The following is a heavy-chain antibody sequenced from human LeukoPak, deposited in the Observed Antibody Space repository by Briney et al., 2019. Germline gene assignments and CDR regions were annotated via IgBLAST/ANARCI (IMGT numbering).Heavy chain of an antibody. V-gene: IGHV4-34*01. J-gene: IGHJ4*02. CDR3: ARARGYSSGLGY. D-gene: IGHD6-19*01. CDR2: INHSGST. CDR1: GGSFSGYY. Sequence: SETLSLTCAVYGGSFSGYYWSWIRQPPGKGLEWIGEINHSGSTNYNPSLKSRVTISVDTSKNQFSLKLSSVTAADTAVYYCARARGYSSGLGYWGQGTLVTVSS.